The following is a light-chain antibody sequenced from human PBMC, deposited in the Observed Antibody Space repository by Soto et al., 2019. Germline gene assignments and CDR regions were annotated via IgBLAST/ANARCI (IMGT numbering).Light chain of an antibody. Sequence: EIVLTQSPATQSLSPGERATLSCRASQSVSSYLAWYQQKPGQAPGLLIYDASNRATGIPARFSGSGSGTDFTLTISSLEPEDFAVYYCQQRSNWPPYTFGQGTKLEIK. CDR1: QSVSSY. CDR2: DAS. CDR3: QQRSNWPPYT. J-gene: IGKJ2*01. V-gene: IGKV3-11*01.